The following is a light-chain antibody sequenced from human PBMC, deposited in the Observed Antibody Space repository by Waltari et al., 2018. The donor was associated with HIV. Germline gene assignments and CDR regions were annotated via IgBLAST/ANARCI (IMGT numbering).Light chain of an antibody. Sequence: EIVLTQSPGTLSLSPGGRATLSCRASQRFSRSYLAWYQQKPGQAPRLLIYDASSRATGIPDRFGGSGSGTDFTLTISRLEPEDSAVYYCQQYGTLYTFGQGTKLEIK. CDR3: QQYGTLYT. V-gene: IGKV3-20*01. J-gene: IGKJ2*01. CDR1: QRFSRSY. CDR2: DAS.